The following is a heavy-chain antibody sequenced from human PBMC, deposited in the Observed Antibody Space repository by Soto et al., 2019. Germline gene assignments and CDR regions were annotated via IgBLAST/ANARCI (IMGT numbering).Heavy chain of an antibody. CDR1: GGSISSSSYY. CDR2: IYYSGST. Sequence: QLQLQESGPGLVKPSETLSLTCTVSGGSISSSSYYWGWIRQPPGKGLEWIGSIYYSGSTYYNPSLKSRVTISVDTSKNQFSLKLSSVTAADTAVYYCARQGGYSYGWNYYYYGMDVWGQGTTVTVSS. J-gene: IGHJ6*02. D-gene: IGHD5-18*01. V-gene: IGHV4-39*01. CDR3: ARQGGYSYGWNYYYYGMDV.